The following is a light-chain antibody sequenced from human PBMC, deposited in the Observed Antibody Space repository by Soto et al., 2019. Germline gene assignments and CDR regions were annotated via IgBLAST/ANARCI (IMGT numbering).Light chain of an antibody. Sequence: DVQMTQSPSSLSASVGDRVTITCRASQDINSYLAWYQQKPGNAPKSLIYGASSLQTGVPSRFSGSESGTDFTLSISNLQPEDSATYYCQQYNIYPLNFGGGTKVEIK. CDR2: GAS. CDR3: QQYNIYPLN. CDR1: QDINSY. V-gene: IGKV1D-16*01. J-gene: IGKJ4*01.